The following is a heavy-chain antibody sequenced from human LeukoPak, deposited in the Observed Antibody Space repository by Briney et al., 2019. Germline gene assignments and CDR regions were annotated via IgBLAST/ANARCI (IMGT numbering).Heavy chain of an antibody. CDR1: GYTFTSYY. Sequence: ASVKVSCKASGYTFTSYYMHWVRQAPGQGLEWMGWINPNSGGTNYAQKFQGRVTMTRDTSISTAYMELSRLRSDDTAVYYCARGLVGAKAFDIWGQGTMVTVSS. CDR3: ARGLVGAKAFDI. V-gene: IGHV1-2*02. J-gene: IGHJ3*02. D-gene: IGHD1-26*01. CDR2: INPNSGGT.